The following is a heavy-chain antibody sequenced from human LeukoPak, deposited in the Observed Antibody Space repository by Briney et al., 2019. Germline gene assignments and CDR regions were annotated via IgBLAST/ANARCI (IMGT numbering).Heavy chain of an antibody. D-gene: IGHD6-19*01. V-gene: IGHV4-61*02. CDR2: IYTSGST. J-gene: IGHJ4*02. CDR1: GGSISSSSYY. CDR3: ARDHSSDWYYFDH. Sequence: PSETLSLTCTVSGGSISSSSYYWSWIRQPAGKGLEWIGRIYTSGSTNYNPSLKSRVTMSVGTSKNQFSLKLSSVTAADTAVYYCARDHSSDWYYFDHWGQGTLVTVSS.